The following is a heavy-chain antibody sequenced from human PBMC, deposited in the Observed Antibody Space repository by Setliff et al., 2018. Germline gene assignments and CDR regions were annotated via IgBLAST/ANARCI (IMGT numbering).Heavy chain of an antibody. Sequence: PSETLSLTCAVYGGSFSGYYWGWIRQPPGKGLEWIGEINHSGSTNYNPSLKSRVTISVDMSKNQFSLRLNSVTAADTAVYFCARHRRPDYGDFISWYFDLWGRGTLVTVSS. V-gene: IGHV4-34*01. D-gene: IGHD4-17*01. J-gene: IGHJ2*01. CDR2: INHSGST. CDR3: ARHRRPDYGDFISWYFDL. CDR1: GGSFSGYY.